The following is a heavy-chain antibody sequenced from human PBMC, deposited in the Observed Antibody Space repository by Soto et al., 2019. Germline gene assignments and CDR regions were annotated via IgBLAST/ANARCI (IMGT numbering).Heavy chain of an antibody. CDR2: ISSSSRYI. Sequence: EVQLVESGGGLVKPGGSLRLSCAASGFTFSSYSMNWVRQAPGKGLEWVSSISSSSRYIYYADSVKGRFTISRDNAKNSLYLQMNSLIAEDTAVYDCASEYSSSWWSFDPWCQGPLVTVST. CDR3: ASEYSSSWWSFDP. D-gene: IGHD6-13*01. J-gene: IGHJ5*02. CDR1: GFTFSSYS. V-gene: IGHV3-21*01.